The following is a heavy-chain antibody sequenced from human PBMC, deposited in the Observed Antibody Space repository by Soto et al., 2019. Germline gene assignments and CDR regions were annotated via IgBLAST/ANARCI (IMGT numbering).Heavy chain of an antibody. CDR1: GDSLSSCGHY. Sequence: LSLTCTVSGDSLSSCGHYRSWIRQHPGKGLEWIGHIYDSVNTYYSPSLRSRVTISADMSKNQFSLNLRSVTATDTAVYYCARVDHRGYFAILTDYWGQGTLVTVSS. J-gene: IGHJ4*02. CDR2: IYDSVNT. D-gene: IGHD3-9*01. CDR3: ARVDHRGYFAILTDY. V-gene: IGHV4-31*03.